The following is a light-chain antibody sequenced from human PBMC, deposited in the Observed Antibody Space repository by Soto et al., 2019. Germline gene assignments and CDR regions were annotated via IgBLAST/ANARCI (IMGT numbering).Light chain of an antibody. CDR2: KTS. V-gene: IGKV1-5*03. J-gene: IGKJ1*01. CDR3: QHYKDYSWT. Sequence: DIQMTQSPSTLSASVGDRVTITCRASQSISLWLAWYQQKPGRAPNLLIYKTSSLETGVPSRFSSSGSGTEFTLTISSLQPDDFATYYCQHYKDYSWTSGQRNKVEVK. CDR1: QSISLW.